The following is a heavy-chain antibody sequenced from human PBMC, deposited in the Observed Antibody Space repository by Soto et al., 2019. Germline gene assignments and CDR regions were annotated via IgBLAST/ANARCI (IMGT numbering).Heavy chain of an antibody. Sequence: SETLSLTCTVSGGSISNGCYYWNWLRPHPGKGLERIGYIHNSRSTWYNPSRESRVTISVDTYKDQFSLKLRSVTAADTAVDYCTRVRGSGSYGAYYFDPWGQGTLVTVSS. CDR1: GGSISNGCYY. V-gene: IGHV4-31*03. CDR3: TRVRGSGSYGAYYFDP. CDR2: IHNSRST. D-gene: IGHD3-10*01. J-gene: IGHJ4*01.